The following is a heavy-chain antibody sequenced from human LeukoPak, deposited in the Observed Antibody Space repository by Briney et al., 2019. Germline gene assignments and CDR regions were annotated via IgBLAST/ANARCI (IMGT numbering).Heavy chain of an antibody. V-gene: IGHV4-61*08. CDR3: ARGRITIFGVVTDAFDI. CDR2: IYYSGST. J-gene: IGHJ3*02. D-gene: IGHD3-3*01. CDR1: GGSISSGGYS. Sequence: PSETLSLTCTVSGGSISSGGYSWSWIRQHPGKGLEWIGYIYYSGSTNYNPSLKSRVTISVDTSKNQFSLKLSSVTAADTAVYYCARGRITIFGVVTDAFDIWGQGTMVTVSS.